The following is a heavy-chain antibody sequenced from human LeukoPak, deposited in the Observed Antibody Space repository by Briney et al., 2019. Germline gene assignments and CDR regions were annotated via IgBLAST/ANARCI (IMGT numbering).Heavy chain of an antibody. V-gene: IGHV3-49*04. D-gene: IGHD3-22*01. CDR3: SRFYSSGWASGAFDI. Sequence: GGSLRLSCTPSGFTFSDYAVSRVRQAPGKGLEWIGFIRKKANGGTTEYAASVKGRFTISRDDSKTIAHLQMSSLKTEDTAVYYCSRFYSSGWASGAFDIWGQGTMVTVSS. CDR2: IRKKANGGTT. J-gene: IGHJ3*02. CDR1: GFTFSDYA.